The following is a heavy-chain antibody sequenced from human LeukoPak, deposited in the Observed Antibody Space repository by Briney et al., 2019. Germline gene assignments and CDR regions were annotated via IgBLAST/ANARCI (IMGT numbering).Heavy chain of an antibody. CDR1: GGSISNGGYY. D-gene: IGHD5-24*01. J-gene: IGHJ4*02. CDR2: IYYSGST. V-gene: IGHV4-31*03. CDR3: ARDSEMATIN. Sequence: SETLSLTCTVSGGSISNGGYYWSWIRQHPGKGLEWIGYIYYSGSTYYNPSLKSRVTISVDTSKNQFSLKLSSVTAADTAVYCCARDSEMATINWGQGTLVTVSS.